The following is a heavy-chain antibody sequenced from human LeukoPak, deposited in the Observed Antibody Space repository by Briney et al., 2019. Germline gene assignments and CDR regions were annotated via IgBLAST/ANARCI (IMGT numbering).Heavy chain of an antibody. Sequence: SETLSLTCTVSGGSISSVSYDWSWIRQPAGKGLDWIALIYTSGSSNYNPYLKSRVTISVDTSKNQFSLKLSSVTAADTAVYYCARSSYYYDSSGYYYEGAFDIWGQGTMVTVSS. CDR2: IYTSGSS. CDR1: GGSISSVSYD. D-gene: IGHD3-22*01. CDR3: ARSSYYYDSSGYYYEGAFDI. J-gene: IGHJ3*02. V-gene: IGHV4-61*02.